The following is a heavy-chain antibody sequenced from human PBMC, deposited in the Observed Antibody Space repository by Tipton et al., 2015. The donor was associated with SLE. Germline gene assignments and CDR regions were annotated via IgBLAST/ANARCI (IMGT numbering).Heavy chain of an antibody. CDR3: ARRFSSTSPDY. V-gene: IGHV4-39*01. D-gene: IGHD2-2*01. CDR2: IYYSGST. J-gene: IGHJ4*02. CDR1: GGSLSSSSYY. Sequence: LRLSCTVSGGSLSSSSYYWGWIRQPPGKGLEWIGSIYYSGSTYYNLSLKSRVTISVDTSKNPFSLKLSSVTAADTAVYYCARRFSSTSPDYWGQGTLVTVSS.